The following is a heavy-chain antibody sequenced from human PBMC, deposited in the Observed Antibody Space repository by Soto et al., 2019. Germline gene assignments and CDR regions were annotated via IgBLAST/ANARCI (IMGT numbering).Heavy chain of an antibody. V-gene: IGHV1-69*02. CDR1: AGTFSSYT. D-gene: IGHD3-10*01. CDR2: IIPILEMA. J-gene: IGHJ6*02. CDR3: TRASGYYGSGTYYYHYGMDV. Sequence: ASVKVSCKASAGTFSSYTISWVRQAPGQGLEWMGRIIPILEMADYAQKFQGRVTITADKSTNTAYMELSSLRFTDTAMYYCTRASGYYGSGTYYYHYGMDVWG.